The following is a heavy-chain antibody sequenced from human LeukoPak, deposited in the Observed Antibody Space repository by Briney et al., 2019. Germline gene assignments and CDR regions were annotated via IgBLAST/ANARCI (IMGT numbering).Heavy chain of an antibody. CDR2: IKQDGSEK. CDR1: GFTFSSYW. J-gene: IGHJ4*02. D-gene: IGHD3-10*01. V-gene: IGHV3-7*01. CDR3: ARRGYDGSGSLLDY. Sequence: GGSLRLSCAASGFTFSSYWMSWVRQAPGKGLEWVANIKQDGSEKYYVDSVKGRFTISRDNAKNSLYLQMNSLRAEDTAVYYCARRGYDGSGSLLDYWGQGTLVTVSS.